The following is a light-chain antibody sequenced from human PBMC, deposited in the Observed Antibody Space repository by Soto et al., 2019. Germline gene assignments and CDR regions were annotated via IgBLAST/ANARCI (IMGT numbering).Light chain of an antibody. CDR3: QQYNNWPRT. V-gene: IGKV3-15*01. Sequence: EIVMTRSPATLSVSPGERATLSCRASQSISSKLAWYQQKGGQAPRLLIYDASTRATGIPARFSGSGSGTEFTLTITSLQSEDFAVYYCQQYNNWPRTFGQGTKVEIK. CDR2: DAS. J-gene: IGKJ1*01. CDR1: QSISSK.